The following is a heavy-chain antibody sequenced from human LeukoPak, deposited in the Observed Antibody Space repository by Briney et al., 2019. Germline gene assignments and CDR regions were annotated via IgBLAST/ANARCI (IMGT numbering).Heavy chain of an antibody. CDR2: ISSSSSYI. CDR3: ARAAVTAARFFDY. V-gene: IGHV3-21*01. Sequence: GGSLRLSCAASGFIFSSYEMSWVRQAPGKGLEWVSSISSSSSYIYYADSVKGRFTISRDNAKNSLYLQMNSLRAEDTAVYYCARAAVTAARFFDYWGQGTLVTVSS. J-gene: IGHJ4*02. D-gene: IGHD6-6*01. CDR1: GFIFSSYE.